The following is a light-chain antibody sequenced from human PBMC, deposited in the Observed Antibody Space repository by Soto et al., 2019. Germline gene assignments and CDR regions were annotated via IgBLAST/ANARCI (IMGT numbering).Light chain of an antibody. CDR3: QQYNSYRA. J-gene: IGKJ1*01. Sequence: DIQMTQSPSTLSASVGDRVTITCRASQSIDTWLAWHQQKPGQVPKLLISKASSLESGVPSRFSGSGSGTLFPLTISSMNPDFSATDYCQQYNSYRAFGQGTKVDIK. CDR1: QSIDTW. V-gene: IGKV1-5*03. CDR2: KAS.